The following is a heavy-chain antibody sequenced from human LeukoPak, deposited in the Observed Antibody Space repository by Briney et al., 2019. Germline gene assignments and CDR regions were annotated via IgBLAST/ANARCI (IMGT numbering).Heavy chain of an antibody. CDR1: GFTFSSYA. CDR3: AKDQYYYDSSGYSS. J-gene: IGHJ4*02. D-gene: IGHD3-22*01. V-gene: IGHV3-23*01. Sequence: GGSLRLSCAASGFTFSSYAMSWVRQAPGKGLEWVSAISGSCGSTYYADSVKGRFTISRDNSKNTLYLQMNSLRAEDTAVYYCAKDQYYYDSSGYSSWGQGTLVTVSS. CDR2: ISGSCGST.